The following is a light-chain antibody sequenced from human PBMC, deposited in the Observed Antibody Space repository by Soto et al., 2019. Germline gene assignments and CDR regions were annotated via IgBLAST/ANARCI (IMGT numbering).Light chain of an antibody. CDR2: LGF. J-gene: IGKJ2*01. CDR3: MQALQTPYT. CDR1: QRLLHSNGNNF. V-gene: IGKV2-28*01. Sequence: EIVMTQSPPSLTVTPGKPASISCRSSQRLLHSNGNNFLDWYLQKPGQSPQLLIYLGFNRASGVPDRVSGSGAGTDFTLKISRVEAEDVGVYYCMQALQTPYTFGQGTKVDIK.